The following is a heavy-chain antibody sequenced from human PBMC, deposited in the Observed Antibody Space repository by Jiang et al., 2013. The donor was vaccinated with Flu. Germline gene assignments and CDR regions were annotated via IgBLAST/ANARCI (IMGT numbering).Heavy chain of an antibody. V-gene: IGHV3-21*01. Sequence: SYIYYADSVKGRFTISRDNAKNSLYLQMNSLRAEDTAVYYCAREGAPDIVVVPAAMDPWGQGTLVTVSS. CDR3: AREGAPDIVVVPAAMDP. J-gene: IGHJ5*02. D-gene: IGHD2-2*01. CDR2: SYI.